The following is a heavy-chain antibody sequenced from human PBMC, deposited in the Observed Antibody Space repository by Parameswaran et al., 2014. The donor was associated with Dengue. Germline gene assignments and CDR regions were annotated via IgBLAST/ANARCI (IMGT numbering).Heavy chain of an antibody. J-gene: IGHJ6*02. V-gene: IGHV4-39*01. Sequence: WIRQPPGKGLEWIGSIYYTGSTYYNPSLKSRVTISVDTSKNQFSLKLSSVTAADTAVYYCARRDTGMASYYSYYYGMDVWAKGPRSPSP. CDR2: IYYTGST. CDR3: ARRDTGMASYYSYYYGMDV. D-gene: IGHD5-18*01.